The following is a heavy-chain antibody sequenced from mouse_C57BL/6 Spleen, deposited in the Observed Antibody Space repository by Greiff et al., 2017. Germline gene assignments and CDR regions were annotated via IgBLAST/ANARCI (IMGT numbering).Heavy chain of an antibody. CDR2: IDPSDSYT. V-gene: IGHV1-50*01. CDR3: ARWNYYGSS. CDR1: GYTFTSYW. D-gene: IGHD1-1*01. Sequence: QVQLKQSGAELVKPGASVKLSCKASGYTFTSYWMQWVKQRPGQGLEWIGEIDPSDSYTNYNQKFKGKATLTVDTSSSTAYMQLSSLTSEDSAVYYCARWNYYGSSWGQGTTLTVSS. J-gene: IGHJ2*01.